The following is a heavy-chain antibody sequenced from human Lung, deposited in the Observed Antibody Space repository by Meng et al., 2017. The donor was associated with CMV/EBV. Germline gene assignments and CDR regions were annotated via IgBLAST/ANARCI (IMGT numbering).Heavy chain of an antibody. Sequence: GESLKISCAASGFRFSRYRMHWVRQAPGKGLVWVSGMNSDGSIITYADSVKGRFTISRDNVRNTLYLQMNNLRAEDTAVYYCARVGDCSNGVGYWYFDLWGRSXLVTVSS. CDR2: MNSDGSII. V-gene: IGHV3-74*01. CDR3: ARVGDCSNGVGYWYFDL. J-gene: IGHJ2*01. D-gene: IGHD2-8*01. CDR1: GFRFSRYR.